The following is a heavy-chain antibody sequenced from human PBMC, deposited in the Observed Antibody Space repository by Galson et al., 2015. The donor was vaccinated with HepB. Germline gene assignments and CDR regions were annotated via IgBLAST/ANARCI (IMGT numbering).Heavy chain of an antibody. Sequence: SVKVSCKVSGYTLTELSMHWVRQAPGKGLEWMGGFDPEDGETIYAQKFQGRVTMTEDTSTDTAYMELSSLRSEDTAVYYCATGFIGVGSGSYAYYGMDVWGQGTTVTVSS. J-gene: IGHJ6*02. V-gene: IGHV1-24*01. CDR3: ATGFIGVGSGSYAYYGMDV. CDR2: FDPEDGET. D-gene: IGHD3-10*01. CDR1: GYTLTELS.